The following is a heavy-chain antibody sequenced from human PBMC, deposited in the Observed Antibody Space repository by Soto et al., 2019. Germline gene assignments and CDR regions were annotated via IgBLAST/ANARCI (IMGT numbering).Heavy chain of an antibody. V-gene: IGHV1-18*04. CDR1: GYTLTNYG. J-gene: IGHJ4*02. Sequence: GASVKVSCKASGYTLTNYGISWVRQAPGQGLEWMGWISGYSGNTNYAQKFHGRVTMTTETSTSTAYMEVRSLRSDDTAVYYCATEGKRPYYDSSGSIFDYWGQGTLVTVSS. D-gene: IGHD3-22*01. CDR3: ATEGKRPYYDSSGSIFDY. CDR2: ISGYSGNT.